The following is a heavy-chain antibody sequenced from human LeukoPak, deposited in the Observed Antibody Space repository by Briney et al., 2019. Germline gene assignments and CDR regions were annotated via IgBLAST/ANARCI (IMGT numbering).Heavy chain of an antibody. CDR2: IRSKTYGGTT. J-gene: IGHJ5*02. V-gene: IGHV3-49*04. CDR1: GFTFGDYG. CDR3: TRGRQTDH. D-gene: IGHD1-1*01. Sequence: GRSLRLSCTASGFTFGDYGMNWVRQAPGKGLEWVGFIRSKTYGGTTEYAASVKGRFTISRDDSKSVAYLQLNSLKSEDTAVYYCTRGRQTDHWGQGTLVNVSS.